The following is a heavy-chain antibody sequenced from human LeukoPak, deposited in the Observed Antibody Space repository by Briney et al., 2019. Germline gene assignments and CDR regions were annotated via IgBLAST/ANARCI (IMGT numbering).Heavy chain of an antibody. CDR1: GSSISSDYY. J-gene: IGHJ4*02. CDR2: INHSGRT. CDR3: ARAVGGDGSGSL. D-gene: IGHD3-10*01. V-gene: IGHV4-38-2*01. Sequence: PSETLSLTCAVSGSSISSDYYWGWIRQPPGKGLEWIGSINHSGRTYYNPSLTSRVTISVDTSKNQFSLKLSSVTAADTAVYYCARAVGGDGSGSLWGPGTLVTVSS.